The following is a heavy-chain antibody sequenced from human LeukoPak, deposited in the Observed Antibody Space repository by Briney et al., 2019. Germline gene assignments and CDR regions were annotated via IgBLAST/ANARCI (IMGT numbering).Heavy chain of an antibody. J-gene: IGHJ4*02. D-gene: IGHD2-8*01. CDR2: ISNDGKTK. V-gene: IGHV3-30*04. Sequence: GGSLRLSCAASGFTFSSYAMHWVRQAPGRGLEWVAVISNDGKTKYYADSVQGRFTVSRDNSKNMLDLQMNSLSAEDTAVYYCASELCTNGRCSDFQYWGQGTLVTVSS. CDR3: ASELCTNGRCSDFQY. CDR1: GFTFSSYA.